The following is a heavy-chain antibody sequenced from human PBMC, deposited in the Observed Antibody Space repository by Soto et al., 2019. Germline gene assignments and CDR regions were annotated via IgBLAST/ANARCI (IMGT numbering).Heavy chain of an antibody. V-gene: IGHV6-1*01. D-gene: IGHD2-2*01. CDR3: ARDPYDIVVVPAAIGGYYYYYGMDV. J-gene: IGHJ6*02. CDR2: TYYRSKWYN. Sequence: PSQTLSLTCAISGDSVSSNSAAWNWIRQSPSRGLEWLGRTYYRSKWYNDYAVSVKSRITINPDTSKNQFSLQLNSVTPEDTAVYYCARDPYDIVVVPAAIGGYYYYYGMDVWGQGTTVTVSS. CDR1: GDSVSSNSAA.